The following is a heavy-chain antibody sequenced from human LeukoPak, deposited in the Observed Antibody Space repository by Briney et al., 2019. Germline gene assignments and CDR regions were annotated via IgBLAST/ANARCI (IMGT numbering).Heavy chain of an antibody. CDR2: IKEDGSEK. D-gene: IGHD6-13*01. V-gene: IGHV3-7*03. J-gene: IGHJ4*02. CDR1: GLNFSSRW. CDR3: AKRGNSWDLFDY. Sequence: GGSLRLSCAASGLNFSSRWMNWVRQAPGQGLEWVASIKEDGSEKHYVDSVKGRFTISRGNGKNSLYLQMNSLRAEDTAVYYCAKRGNSWDLFDYWGQGTLVTVSS.